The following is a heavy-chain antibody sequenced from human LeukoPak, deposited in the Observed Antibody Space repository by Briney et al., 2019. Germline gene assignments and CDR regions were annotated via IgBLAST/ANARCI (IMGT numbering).Heavy chain of an antibody. J-gene: IGHJ5*02. D-gene: IGHD5-18*01. CDR2: INSDGSST. CDR3: AREGIRNNWFDP. V-gene: IGHV3-74*01. Sequence: GGSLRLSCAASGFTFGSYWMHWVRQAPGKGLVWVSHINSDGSSTSYADSVKGRFTISRDSAKNTLYLQMNSLRSEDTAVYYCAREGIRNNWFDPWGQGTLVSVSS. CDR1: GFTFGSYW.